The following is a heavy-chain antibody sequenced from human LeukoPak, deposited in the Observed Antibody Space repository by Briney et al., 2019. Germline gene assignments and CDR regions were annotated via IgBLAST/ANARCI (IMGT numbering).Heavy chain of an antibody. Sequence: SETLSLTCTVSGGSISSYYWSWIRQPPGKGLEWIGYIYYGGSANYNPSLKSRVTISVDASTSQVSLMLSSVTAADTGVYYCAGGNDYWGQGTLVTVSS. V-gene: IGHV4-59*12. CDR2: IYYGGSA. CDR1: GGSISSYY. CDR3: AGGNDY. J-gene: IGHJ4*02.